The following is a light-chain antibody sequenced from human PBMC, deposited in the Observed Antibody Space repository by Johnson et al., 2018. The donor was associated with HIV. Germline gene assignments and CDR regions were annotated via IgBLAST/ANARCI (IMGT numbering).Light chain of an antibody. Sequence: QSVLTQPPSVSAAPGQKVTISCSGSSSNIGNNYVSWYQQLPGTAPKLLIYDNNKRPSGIPDRFSGSKSGTSATLGITGLQTGDEADYYCGTCNSSLIAPYVFGTGTKVTAL. CDR1: SSNIGNNY. CDR2: DNN. V-gene: IGLV1-51*01. CDR3: GTCNSSLIAPYV. J-gene: IGLJ1*01.